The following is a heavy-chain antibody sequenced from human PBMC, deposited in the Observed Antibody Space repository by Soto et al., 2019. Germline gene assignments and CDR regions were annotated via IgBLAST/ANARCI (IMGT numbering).Heavy chain of an antibody. CDR1: GYTFTSYA. CDR2: INAGNGNT. J-gene: IGHJ3*02. V-gene: IGHV1-3*01. CDR3: ASGIAAAASHDAFDI. Sequence: ASVKVSCKASGYTFTSYAMHWVRQTPGQRLEWMGWINAGNGNTKYSQKFQGRVTITRDTSASTAYMELSSLRSEDTAVYYCASGIAAAASHDAFDIWGQGTMVTVSS. D-gene: IGHD6-13*01.